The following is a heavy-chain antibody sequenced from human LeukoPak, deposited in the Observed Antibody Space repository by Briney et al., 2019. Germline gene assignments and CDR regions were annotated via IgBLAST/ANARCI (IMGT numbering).Heavy chain of an antibody. CDR1: GGSFSGYY. CDR2: INHSGST. Sequence: PSETLSLTCAVYGGSFSGYYWSWIRQPPGKGLEWIGEINHSGSTNYNPSLKSRVTISVDTSKNQFPLKLSSVTAADTAVYYCARSYSSSWYITQYYYYMDVWGKGTSVTVSS. J-gene: IGHJ6*03. V-gene: IGHV4-34*01. D-gene: IGHD6-13*01. CDR3: ARSYSSSWYITQYYYYMDV.